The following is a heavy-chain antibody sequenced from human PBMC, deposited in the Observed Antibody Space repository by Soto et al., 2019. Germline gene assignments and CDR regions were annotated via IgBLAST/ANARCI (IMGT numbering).Heavy chain of an antibody. Sequence: SVKVSCKASGGTFSSYAISWVRQAPGQGLEWMGGIIPIFGTANYAQKFQGRVTITADESTSTAYMELSSLRSEDTAVYYCARPSIAAAGYYYYYGMDVWGQGTTVTVSS. CDR3: ARPSIAAAGYYYYYGMDV. J-gene: IGHJ6*02. CDR2: IIPIFGTA. D-gene: IGHD6-13*01. CDR1: GGTFSSYA. V-gene: IGHV1-69*13.